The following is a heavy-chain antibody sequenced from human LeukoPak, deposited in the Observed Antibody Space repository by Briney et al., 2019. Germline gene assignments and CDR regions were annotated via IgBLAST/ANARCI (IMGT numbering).Heavy chain of an antibody. V-gene: IGHV3-7*01. CDR1: GFTFSSYW. D-gene: IGHD2/OR15-2a*01. CDR2: IKQDGSEK. Sequence: GGSLRLSCAASGFTFSSYWMNWVRQAAGKGLEWVANIKQDGSEKYYVDSVKGRFTIRRDNAKNSLYLPAISLRAEVAAVNYCARSFYYTKYFAYWGQCTLVTVSS. CDR3: ARSFYYTKYFAY. J-gene: IGHJ4*02.